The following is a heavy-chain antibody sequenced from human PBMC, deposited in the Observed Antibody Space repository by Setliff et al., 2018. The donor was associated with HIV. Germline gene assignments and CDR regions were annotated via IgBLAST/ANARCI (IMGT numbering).Heavy chain of an antibody. D-gene: IGHD3-9*01. CDR2: YIPTLHIT. CDR3: ARGGTYFERWFPPTYYMDL. Sequence: SVKVSCKASGGTVNSQALNWVRQAPGQGLEWMGGYIPTLHITRYAENIHRGRVTISADTSTSTVYLDLKGLKTEDTADYYCARGGTYFERWFPPTYYMDLWGEGTSVTVSS. V-gene: IGHV1-69*10. J-gene: IGHJ6*03. CDR1: GGTVNSQA.